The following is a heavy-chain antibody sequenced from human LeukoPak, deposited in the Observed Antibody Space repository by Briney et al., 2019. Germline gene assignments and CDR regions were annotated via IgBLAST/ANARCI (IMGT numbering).Heavy chain of an antibody. CDR3: AGGLLWFGIDY. D-gene: IGHD3-10*01. V-gene: IGHV3-53*01. CDR2: IYSGGST. Sequence: GGSLRLSCAASGFTVSSNYMSWVRQAPGKGLEWVSVIYSGGSTYYADSVKGRFTISRDNAKNSLYLQMNSLRAEDTAVYYCAGGLLWFGIDYWGQGTLVTVSS. CDR1: GFTVSSNY. J-gene: IGHJ4*02.